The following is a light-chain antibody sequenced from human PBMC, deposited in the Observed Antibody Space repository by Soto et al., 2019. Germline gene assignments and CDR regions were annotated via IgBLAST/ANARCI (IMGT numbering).Light chain of an antibody. CDR1: QRVSSSY. Sequence: IALTQSPGPLSLSPGERATLSCRTSQRVSSSYLAWYQKKPGQAPRLLIYGASSRATGIPDRFSGSGSGKDFTLTISRLEPEDFAVYYCQQYGSSPRYTFGQGTKLEIK. V-gene: IGKV3-20*01. CDR3: QQYGSSPRYT. CDR2: GAS. J-gene: IGKJ2*01.